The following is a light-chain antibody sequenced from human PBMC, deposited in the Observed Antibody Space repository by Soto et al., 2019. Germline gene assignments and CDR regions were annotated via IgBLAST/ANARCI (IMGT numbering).Light chain of an antibody. J-gene: IGLJ3*02. CDR2: RNN. CDR3: AAWDDTLNGQV. Sequence: QAVVTQPPSASGTPGQRVSISCSGSRSNIGRNYVYWYQQLPGTAPKLLIQRNNERPSGVPDRFSGSKSGTSVSLAISGLRSEDDATYYWAAWDDTLNGQVFGGGTKLTVL. V-gene: IGLV1-47*01. CDR1: RSNIGRNY.